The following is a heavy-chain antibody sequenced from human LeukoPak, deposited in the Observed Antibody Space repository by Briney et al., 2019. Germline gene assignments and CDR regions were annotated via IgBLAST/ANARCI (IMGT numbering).Heavy chain of an antibody. J-gene: IGHJ3*01. CDR3: ARYGSSGAFDV. Sequence: ASVKVSCKASGYTFTGYYMHWVRQAFGQGLEWMGWINPNSGGTNYAQKFQGRVTMTRDTSISTACMELSRLRSDDTAVYYCARYGSSGAFDVGPRDNGHRLF. CDR2: INPNSGGT. D-gene: IGHD3-22*01. V-gene: IGHV1-2*02. CDR1: GYTFTGYY.